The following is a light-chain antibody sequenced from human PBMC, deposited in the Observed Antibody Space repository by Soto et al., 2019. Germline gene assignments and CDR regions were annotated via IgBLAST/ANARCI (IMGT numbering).Light chain of an antibody. J-gene: IGKJ3*01. Sequence: DIQMTQSPSSLSASVGDRVTITCRASQGIYNYLAWYQQRPGQVPKLLIYHASTLQSGVPSRFSGSGSGTDFTLTISSLQSEDVATYYCQKYYSAVFTFGPGTTVDI. CDR2: HAS. CDR1: QGIYNY. V-gene: IGKV1-27*01. CDR3: QKYYSAVFT.